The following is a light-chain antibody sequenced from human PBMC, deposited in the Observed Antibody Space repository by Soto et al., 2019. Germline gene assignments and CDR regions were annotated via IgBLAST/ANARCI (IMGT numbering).Light chain of an antibody. CDR1: SSDVGGYNY. CDR3: SSYTSSSTLV. J-gene: IGLJ2*01. CDR2: DVS. V-gene: IGLV2-14*01. Sequence: QSVLTQPASVSGSPGQSITISCPGNSSDVGGYNYVSWYQQHPGKAPKLMIYDVSNRPSGVSNRFSGAKSGNTASLTISGLKAEDEADYYCSSYTSSSTLVFGGGTKLTVL.